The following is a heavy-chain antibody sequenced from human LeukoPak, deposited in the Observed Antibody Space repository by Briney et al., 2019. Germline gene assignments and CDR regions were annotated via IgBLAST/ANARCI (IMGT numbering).Heavy chain of an antibody. CDR2: IWYDGSNK. Sequence: PGGSLRLSCAASGFTFSSYGMHWVRQDPGKGLEWVAVIWYDGSNKYYADSVKGRFTISRDNSKNTLYLQMNSLRAEDTAVYYCARDRCSSTSCYQDYWGQGTLVTVSS. J-gene: IGHJ4*02. CDR1: GFTFSSYG. D-gene: IGHD2-2*01. V-gene: IGHV3-33*01. CDR3: ARDRCSSTSCYQDY.